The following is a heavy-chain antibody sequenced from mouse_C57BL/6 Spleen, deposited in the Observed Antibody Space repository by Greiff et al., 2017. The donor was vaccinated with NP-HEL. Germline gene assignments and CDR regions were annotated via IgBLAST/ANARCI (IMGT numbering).Heavy chain of an antibody. CDR3: ASGQLRLPYAMDY. J-gene: IGHJ4*01. D-gene: IGHD3-2*02. CDR2: IDPANGNT. Sequence: EVKLVESVAELVRPGASVKLSCTASGFNIKNTYMPWVKQRPEQGLEWIGRIDPANGNTKYAPKFPGQATITADTSSNTAYLQLSSLTSEDTAIYYCASGQLRLPYAMDYWGQGTSVTVSS. V-gene: IGHV14-3*01. CDR1: GFNIKNTY.